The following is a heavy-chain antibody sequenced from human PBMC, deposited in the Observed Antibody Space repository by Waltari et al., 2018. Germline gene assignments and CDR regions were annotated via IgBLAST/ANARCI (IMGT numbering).Heavy chain of an antibody. CDR3: ARREAARPYDY. Sequence: QLQLQESGPGLVKPSETLSLTCTVSGGSISSSSYYWGWIRQPPGKGLACIGSIYYSGSTYYNPSLKSRVTISVDTSKNQFSLKLSSVTAADTAVYYCARREAARPYDYWGQGTLVTVSS. J-gene: IGHJ4*02. CDR2: IYYSGST. D-gene: IGHD6-6*01. CDR1: GGSISSSSYY. V-gene: IGHV4-39*01.